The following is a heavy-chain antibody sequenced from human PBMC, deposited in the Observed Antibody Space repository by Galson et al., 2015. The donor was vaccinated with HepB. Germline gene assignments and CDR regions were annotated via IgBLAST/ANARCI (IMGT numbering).Heavy chain of an antibody. CDR1: GFSFSSYA. Sequence: SLRLSCAASGFSFSSYAMTWVRQAPGKGLEWVSSISGSGGDTKYGDSVKGRLTIFRDKAKSTLYLQMNSLRAEDTAVYYCAKGDVWGPAAINYGLHVWGQGTTVTVSS. V-gene: IGHV3-23*01. D-gene: IGHD2-2*02. CDR3: AKGDVWGPAAINYGLHV. CDR2: ISGSGGDT. J-gene: IGHJ6*02.